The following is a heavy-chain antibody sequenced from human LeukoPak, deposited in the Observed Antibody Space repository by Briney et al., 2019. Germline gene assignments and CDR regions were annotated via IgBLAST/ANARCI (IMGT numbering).Heavy chain of an antibody. V-gene: IGHV1-18*01. J-gene: IGHJ3*02. D-gene: IGHD3-16*01. CDR3: ARDPSLGLYTGGMEAFDI. CDR2: ISVYNGNT. CDR1: GYTFTSYG. Sequence: ASVEVSCKASGYTFTSYGISWVRQAPGQGLEWMGWISVYNGNTNYSQKLQGRVTMTTDTSTRTVYMELRSLRSDDTAVYYCARDPSLGLYTGGMEAFDIWGQGTVVTVSS.